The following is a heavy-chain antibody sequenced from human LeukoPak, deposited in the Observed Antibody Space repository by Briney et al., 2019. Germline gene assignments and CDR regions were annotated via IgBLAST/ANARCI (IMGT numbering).Heavy chain of an antibody. CDR3: GKKVPKCCRGCNRYFNWFDP. J-gene: IGHJ5*02. CDR2: ISYDGSNK. CDR1: GFTFSSYA. D-gene: IGHD2-15*01. V-gene: IGHV3-30*01. Sequence: GRSLRLSCAASGFTFSSYAMHWVRQAPGKGLEWVAVISYDGSNKYYADSVKGRFTISRDNSKNTLYLQMNSLRAEDTAVYYCGKKVPKCCRGCNRYFNWFDPWGQGTLVTVSS.